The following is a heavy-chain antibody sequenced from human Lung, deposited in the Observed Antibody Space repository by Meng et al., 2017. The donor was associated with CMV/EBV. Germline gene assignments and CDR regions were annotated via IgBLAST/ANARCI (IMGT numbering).Heavy chain of an antibody. D-gene: IGHD6-19*01. CDR1: GGSISSSGYY. CDR3: GREALSIAVASTDH. Sequence: QLPLSDSGRGLVRPSETLSLTCTVSGGSISSSGYYWGWIRQPPGKGLEWIGSIHYRGSTYYNPSLKGRVTISVDTSKNQFSLKVNSVTAADTAVYYCGREALSIAVASTDHWGQGTLVTVSS. CDR2: IHYRGST. V-gene: IGHV4-39*07. J-gene: IGHJ4*02.